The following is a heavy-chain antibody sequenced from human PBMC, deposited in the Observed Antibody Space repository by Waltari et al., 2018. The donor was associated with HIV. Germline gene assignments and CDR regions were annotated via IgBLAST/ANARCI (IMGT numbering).Heavy chain of an antibody. CDR3: VKEGGYCSGGRCYYYGMDV. CDR2: MSNNGHST. D-gene: IGHD2-15*01. J-gene: IGHJ6*02. V-gene: IGHV3-64D*06. CDR1: GFTFSSYD. Sequence: EVQLVESGGGLVQPGGSLRLSCSASGFTFSSYDMHWVRQAPGKGREYVSAMSNNGHSTYYADSVKGRFTISRDNSKNTLNLQMSSLRAEDTAVYYCVKEGGYCSGGRCYYYGMDVWGQGTTVTVSS.